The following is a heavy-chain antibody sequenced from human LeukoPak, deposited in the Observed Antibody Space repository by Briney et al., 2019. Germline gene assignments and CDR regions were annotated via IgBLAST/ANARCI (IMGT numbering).Heavy chain of an antibody. CDR3: ARRHGRCSDGSCYYPDY. J-gene: IGHJ4*02. Sequence: GASVKVSCKASGYTFTSYDINWVRQATGQGLEWTGWMNPNSGNTGYAQKFQGRVTMTRNSSITAAYMELSSLRSEDTAVYYCARRHGRCSDGSCYYPDYWGQGTLATVSS. D-gene: IGHD2-15*01. CDR2: MNPNSGNT. CDR1: GYTFTSYD. V-gene: IGHV1-8*01.